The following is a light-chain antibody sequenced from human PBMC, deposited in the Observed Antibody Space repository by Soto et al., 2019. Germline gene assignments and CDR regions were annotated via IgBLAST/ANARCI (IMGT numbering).Light chain of an antibody. CDR1: SSDVGNSNG. Sequence: QPALTQPPSVSGSPGQSVAISCTGTSSDVGNSNGVSWYHQPPGTAPKLMIYDVNNRPSGVPDRFSGSKSGNTASLTISGLQAEDEGDYYCSSYTSSSTYVFGTGTKLTVL. CDR3: SSYTSSSTYV. J-gene: IGLJ1*01. CDR2: DVN. V-gene: IGLV2-18*02.